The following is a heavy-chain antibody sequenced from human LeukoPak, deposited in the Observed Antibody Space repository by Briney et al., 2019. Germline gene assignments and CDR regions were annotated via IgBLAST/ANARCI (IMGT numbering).Heavy chain of an antibody. D-gene: IGHD6-13*01. CDR1: GFTFSSYG. CDR2: IPYDGSNK. J-gene: IGHJ5*02. V-gene: IGHV3-30*18. Sequence: PGGSLRLSCAASGFTFSSYGMHWVRQAPGKGLEWVAVIPYDGSNKYYADSVKGRFTISRDNSKNTLYLQMNSLRAEDTAVYYCAKERRQQLVVHWFDPWGQGTLVTVSS. CDR3: AKERRQQLVVHWFDP.